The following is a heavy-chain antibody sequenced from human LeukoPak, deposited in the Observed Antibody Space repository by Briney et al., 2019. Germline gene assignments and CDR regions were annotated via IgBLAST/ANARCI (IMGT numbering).Heavy chain of an antibody. J-gene: IGHJ2*01. V-gene: IGHV4-34*01. D-gene: IGHD3-3*01. CDR2: INHSGST. Sequence: PSETLSLTCAVYGGSFSGYYWSWIRRPPGKGLEWIGEINHSGSTNYNPSLKSRVTISVDTSKNQFSLKLSSVTAADTAVYYCARLITIFGVVAWYFDLWGRGTLVTVSS. CDR1: GGSFSGYY. CDR3: ARLITIFGVVAWYFDL.